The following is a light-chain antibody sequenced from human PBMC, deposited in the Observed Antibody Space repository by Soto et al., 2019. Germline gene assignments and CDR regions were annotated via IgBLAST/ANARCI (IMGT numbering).Light chain of an antibody. J-gene: IGKJ3*01. V-gene: IGKV3-11*01. CDR2: DAF. CDR1: HSIDTS. CDR3: QHRYSWPPT. Sequence: EIVLTQSPATLSLSPGEGATLSCRASHSIDTSLAWYQQRPGQPPRLLIYDAFNRATGIPARFSGSGSGTDFTLTISSLEPEDFAVYYCQHRYSWPPTFGPGTKVDIK.